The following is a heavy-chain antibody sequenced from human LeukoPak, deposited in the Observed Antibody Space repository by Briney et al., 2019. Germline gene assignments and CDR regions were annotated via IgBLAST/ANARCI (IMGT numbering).Heavy chain of an antibody. V-gene: IGHV3-21*01. CDR1: GLTFNRDS. J-gene: IGHJ6*02. CDR2: ISSSSSI. D-gene: IGHD2-2*03. CDR3: VAGYCSGTSCSTFFGMDV. Sequence: GGCVGLSCVASGLTFNRDSMNWVRKAPGKGLEWASSISSSSSIYYADSVKGRFTISRDNAKSSLYLQMNSLRAEDTAVYYCVAGYCSGTSCSTFFGMDVWGQGTTVTVSS.